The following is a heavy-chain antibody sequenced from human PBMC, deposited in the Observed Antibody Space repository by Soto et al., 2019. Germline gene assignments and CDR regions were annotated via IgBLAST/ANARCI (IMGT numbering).Heavy chain of an antibody. V-gene: IGHV3-23*01. CDR2: ISGSGGST. D-gene: IGHD2-15*01. CDR1: GGTFGGYG. CDR3: AKRPVAYCSGGSCYLYYFDY. J-gene: IGHJ4*02. Sequence: VGSMRLSCAAAGGTFGGYGVSWVRQAPGKGLEWVSAISGSGGSTYYADSVKGRFTISRDNSKNTLYLQMNSLRAEDTAVYYCAKRPVAYCSGGSCYLYYFDYWGQGTQVTVSS.